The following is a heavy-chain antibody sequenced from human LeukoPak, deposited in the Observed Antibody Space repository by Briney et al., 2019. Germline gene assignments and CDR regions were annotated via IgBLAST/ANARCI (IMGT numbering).Heavy chain of an antibody. CDR2: INPDGSIT. J-gene: IGHJ4*02. D-gene: IGHD6-6*01. CDR3: KNGLSSSSS. Sequence: SGGSLRLSYATSGFTFSSKWMHWVRHARGRGVVWVSSINPDGSITTYADSVKGRFTISSDNAKNTLYLQLNSLRAEDTALYYCKNGLSSSSSWGQGTNVTVSS. CDR1: GFTFSSKW. V-gene: IGHV3-74*01.